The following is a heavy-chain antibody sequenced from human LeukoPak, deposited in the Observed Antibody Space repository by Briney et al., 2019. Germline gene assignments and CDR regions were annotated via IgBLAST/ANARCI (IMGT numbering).Heavy chain of an antibody. CDR2: ITAYDGNT. CDR3: ARQSFIAGDNWNYVLNGDDALDI. D-gene: IGHD1-1*01. Sequence: ASVKVSCKASGYTFSRYEITWVRQAPGQGLEWMGWITAYDGNTNFAQNFQARVTMTTDTSTNTAYMELRSLRSDDTAVYYCARQSFIAGDNWNYVLNGDDALDIWGQGTMVTVSS. V-gene: IGHV1-18*01. J-gene: IGHJ3*02. CDR1: GYTFSRYE.